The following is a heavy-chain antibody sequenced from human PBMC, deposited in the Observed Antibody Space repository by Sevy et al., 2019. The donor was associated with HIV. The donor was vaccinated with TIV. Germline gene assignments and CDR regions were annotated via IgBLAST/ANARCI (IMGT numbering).Heavy chain of an antibody. CDR3: AAGTGTSDFDY. Sequence: GGSLRLSCAASGFTFSEAWMSWVRQAPGKGLEWVGRIKSKTDAATRDFAALVRGRFSISRDDSANTVYLVMNNLKPEDTGVYYCAAGTGTSDFDYWGQGTLVTVSS. CDR1: GFTFSEAW. J-gene: IGHJ4*02. V-gene: IGHV3-15*01. CDR2: IKSKTDAATR. D-gene: IGHD1-7*01.